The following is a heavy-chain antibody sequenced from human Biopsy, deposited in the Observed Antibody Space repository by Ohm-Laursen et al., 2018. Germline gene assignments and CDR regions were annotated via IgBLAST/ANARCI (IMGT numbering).Heavy chain of an antibody. Sequence: GTLSLTCTVSGDSINNYYWSWIRQPAGKGLEWIGRIYTSGSPNYNLSLGSRVTMSVETSKNQFSRNLRSVTAADTAVYYCARDRGYYSDRTVPGYFDLWGRGTLVTVSS. CDR1: GDSINNYY. V-gene: IGHV4-4*07. CDR2: IYTSGSP. J-gene: IGHJ2*01. CDR3: ARDRGYYSDRTVPGYFDL. D-gene: IGHD3-22*01.